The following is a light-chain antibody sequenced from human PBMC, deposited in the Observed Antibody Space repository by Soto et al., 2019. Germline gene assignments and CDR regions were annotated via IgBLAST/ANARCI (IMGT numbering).Light chain of an antibody. CDR3: QQSSDWPPIT. J-gene: IGKJ5*01. CDR2: GAS. V-gene: IGKV3-15*01. CDR1: QSVSNN. Sequence: EIVMTQSPATLSVSPGERVTLSCRASQSVSNNLAWYQQKPGQAPRLLIYGASTRATGVPARFSGSGSGTESTLTIDSLQSEDFAVYYCQQSSDWPPITFGQGTRLEIK.